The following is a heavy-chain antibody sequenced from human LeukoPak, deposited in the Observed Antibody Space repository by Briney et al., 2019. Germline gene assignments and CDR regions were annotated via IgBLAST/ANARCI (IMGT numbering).Heavy chain of an antibody. D-gene: IGHD6-19*01. V-gene: IGHV3-43*02. Sequence: GGTLRLSCAASGFTFDNYAMHWARQAPGKGLEWVSLISGDGSSTYYADSVKGRFTISRDNSKISLYLQMNSLRTEDTALYYCAKDIGMGSGWYFDYWGQGTLVTVSS. CDR1: GFTFDNYA. J-gene: IGHJ4*02. CDR2: ISGDGSST. CDR3: AKDIGMGSGWYFDY.